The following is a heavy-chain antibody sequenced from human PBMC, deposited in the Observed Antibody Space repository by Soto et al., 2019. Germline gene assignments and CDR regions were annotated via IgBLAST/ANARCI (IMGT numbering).Heavy chain of an antibody. D-gene: IGHD6-13*01. Sequence: PGESLKISCAASGFTFSTYEFNWVRQAPGRGLEWISYISVSGNIIKYADSVKGRFTISRDNAENSLHLHMSSLRVDDTAVYFCVRDTMRASAAASLDYWRQGTQVTVSS. V-gene: IGHV3-48*03. J-gene: IGHJ4*02. CDR1: GFTFSTYE. CDR3: VRDTMRASAAASLDY. CDR2: ISVSGNII.